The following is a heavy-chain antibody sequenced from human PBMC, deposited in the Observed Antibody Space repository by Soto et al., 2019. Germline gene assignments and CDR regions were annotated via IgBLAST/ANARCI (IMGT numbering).Heavy chain of an antibody. V-gene: IGHV4-34*01. J-gene: IGHJ5*02. Sequence: PTETLSLTCAVYGGSFSGYYWSWIRQPPGKGLEWIGEINHSGSTNYNPSLKSRVTISVDTSKNQFSLKLSSVTAADTAVYYCASSSWYWFDTWGQGTLVTVSS. CDR1: GGSFSGYY. D-gene: IGHD6-13*01. CDR3: ASSSWYWFDT. CDR2: INHSGST.